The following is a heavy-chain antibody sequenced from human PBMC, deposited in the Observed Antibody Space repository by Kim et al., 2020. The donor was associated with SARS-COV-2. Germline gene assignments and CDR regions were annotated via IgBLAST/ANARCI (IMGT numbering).Heavy chain of an antibody. V-gene: IGHV3-23*01. CDR2: ISGSGGST. J-gene: IGHJ4*02. Sequence: GGSLRLSCAASGFTFSSYAMSWVRQAPGKVLEWVSAISGSGGSTYYADSVKGRFTISRDNSKNTLYLQMNSLRAEDTAVYYCAKDYSSGYYTHFDYWGQGTLVTVSS. D-gene: IGHD3-22*01. CDR3: AKDYSSGYYTHFDY. CDR1: GFTFSSYA.